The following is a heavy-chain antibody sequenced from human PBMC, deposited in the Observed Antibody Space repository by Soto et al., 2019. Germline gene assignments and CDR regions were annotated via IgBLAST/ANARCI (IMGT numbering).Heavy chain of an antibody. V-gene: IGHV4-34*01. D-gene: IGHD4-4*01. CDR1: VVSFSGYY. CDR2: INHSGST. J-gene: IGHJ5*02. Sequence: SETLSLTCAFYVVSFSGYYWSCIRHPPGKWLEWIGEINHSGSTNYNPSLKSRVTISVDTSKNQFSLKLSSVTAADTAVYYCARGSWYSTYVWFEPLGQGTLVNLSS. CDR3: ARGSWYSTYVWFEP.